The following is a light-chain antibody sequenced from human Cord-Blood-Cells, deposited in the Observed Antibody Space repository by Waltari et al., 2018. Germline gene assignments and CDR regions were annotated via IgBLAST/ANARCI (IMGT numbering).Light chain of an antibody. J-gene: IGKJ2*01. V-gene: IGKV3-15*01. Sequence: EIVMTQSPATLSVSPGERATLSCRARQSVSSNLAWYQQKPGQAPRLLIYGASTRATVIPARFSGSGSGTECTLTISSLQSEDFAVYYCQQYNNWPYTFGQGTKLEIK. CDR2: GAS. CDR1: QSVSSN. CDR3: QQYNNWPYT.